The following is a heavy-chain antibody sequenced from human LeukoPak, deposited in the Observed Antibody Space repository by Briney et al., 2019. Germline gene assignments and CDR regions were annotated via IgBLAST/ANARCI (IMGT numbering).Heavy chain of an antibody. D-gene: IGHD3-22*01. Sequence: SETLSLTCTVSGGSISSSSYYWGWIRQPPGKGLEWIGYIYYSGSTNYNPSLKSRVTISVDTSKNQFSLKLSSVTAADTAVYYCARDLIDYYYGMDVWGQGTTVTVSS. CDR2: IYYSGST. CDR1: GGSISSSSYY. J-gene: IGHJ6*02. CDR3: ARDLIDYYYGMDV. V-gene: IGHV4-61*01.